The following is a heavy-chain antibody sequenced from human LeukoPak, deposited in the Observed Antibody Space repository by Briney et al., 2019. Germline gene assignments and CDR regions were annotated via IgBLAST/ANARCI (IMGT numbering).Heavy chain of an antibody. CDR3: AGGGFYYYDSSGYYGFDP. CDR2: IKQDGSEK. CDR1: GFTFSSYW. Sequence: GGSLRLSCAASGFTFSSYWMSWVRQAPGKGLEWVANIKQDGSEKYYVDSVKGRFTISSDNAKNSLYPQMNSLRAEDTAVYYCAGGGFYYYDSSGYYGFDPWGQGTLVTVSS. J-gene: IGHJ5*02. V-gene: IGHV3-7*01. D-gene: IGHD3-22*01.